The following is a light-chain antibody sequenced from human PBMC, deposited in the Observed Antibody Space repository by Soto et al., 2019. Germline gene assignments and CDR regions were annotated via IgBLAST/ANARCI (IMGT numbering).Light chain of an antibody. CDR3: MQAQENPLA. CDR2: LAS. V-gene: IGKV2-28*01. J-gene: IGKJ4*01. Sequence: DIVMTQSPLSLPVTPGEPASISCRSSQSLLNSNGYNYLDWYLQKPGQSPQLLMYLASNRASGVPDRFSGSGSGTDFTLKISRVEAEDVGVYYCMQAQENPLAFGGRTTVDIK. CDR1: QSLLNSNGYNY.